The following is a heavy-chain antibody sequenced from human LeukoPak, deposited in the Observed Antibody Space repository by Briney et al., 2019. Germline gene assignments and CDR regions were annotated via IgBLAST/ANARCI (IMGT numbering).Heavy chain of an antibody. V-gene: IGHV3-33*01. Sequence: LPGGSLRLSCAASGFSFSNYGMHWVRQAPGKGLEWVAVIWYDGSDEYYTDSVKGRFTIFRDNSKNTLYLQMNSLRAEDTAIYYCARAGDAFDIWGQGTMVTVSS. CDR1: GFSFSNYG. J-gene: IGHJ3*02. CDR3: ARAGDAFDI. CDR2: IWYDGSDE.